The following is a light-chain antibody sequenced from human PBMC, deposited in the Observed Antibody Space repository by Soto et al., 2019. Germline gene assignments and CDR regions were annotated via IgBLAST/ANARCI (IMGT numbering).Light chain of an antibody. V-gene: IGKV4-1*01. J-gene: IGKJ1*01. CDR2: WAS. CDR1: QSVLYSSNNKNY. Sequence: DIVMTQSPEFLAVSLGERATINCKSSQSVLYSSNNKNYLAWYQQKPGQPPKLLIYWASTRQSGVPDRFSGSGSGTDFTLTISSLQAEDVAVYHCQQYYGSTWTFGQGTKVEIK. CDR3: QQYYGSTWT.